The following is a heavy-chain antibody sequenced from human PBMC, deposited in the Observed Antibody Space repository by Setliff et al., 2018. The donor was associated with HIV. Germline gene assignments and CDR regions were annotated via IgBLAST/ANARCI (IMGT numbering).Heavy chain of an antibody. D-gene: IGHD6-19*01. J-gene: IGHJ2*01. CDR2: IYTSGST. Sequence: SETLSLTCTVSGGSISRGNHFWSWIRQPAGKGLEWIGHIYTSGSTNYNPSLKSRVTISVDTSKNQFSLKLSSVTAADTAVYYCARGLSSGWYGYWYFDLWGRGTLVT. CDR3: ARGLSSGWYGYWYFDL. V-gene: IGHV4-61*09. CDR1: GGSISRGNHF.